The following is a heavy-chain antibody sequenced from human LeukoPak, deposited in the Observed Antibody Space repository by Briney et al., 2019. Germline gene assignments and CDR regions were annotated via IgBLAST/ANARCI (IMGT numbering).Heavy chain of an antibody. V-gene: IGHV3-30*02. D-gene: IGHD3-3*01. CDR3: AKGSKEVLFTRDHHMDV. CDR1: GFTFSSYG. Sequence: QTGGSLRLSCAASGFTFSSYGMHWVRQAPGKGLEWVAFIRHDGSNKYYADPVKGRFTISRDNSKNTLFLQMNSLRAEDTAVYYCAKGSKEVLFTRDHHMDVWGKGTTVTISS. J-gene: IGHJ6*03. CDR2: IRHDGSNK.